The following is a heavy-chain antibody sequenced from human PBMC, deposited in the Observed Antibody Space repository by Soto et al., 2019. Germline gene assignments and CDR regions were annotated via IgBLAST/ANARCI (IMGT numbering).Heavy chain of an antibody. CDR3: ARVPSRVPAAVQSAGRYYYMDV. CDR1: GGTFSSYT. V-gene: IGHV1-69*02. D-gene: IGHD2-2*02. Sequence: SVKVSCKASGGTFSSYTISWVRQAPGQGLEWMGRIIPILGIANYAQKFQGRVTITADKSTSTAYMELSSPRSEDTAVYYCARVPSRVPAAVQSAGRYYYMDVWGKGTTVTVSS. J-gene: IGHJ6*03. CDR2: IIPILGIA.